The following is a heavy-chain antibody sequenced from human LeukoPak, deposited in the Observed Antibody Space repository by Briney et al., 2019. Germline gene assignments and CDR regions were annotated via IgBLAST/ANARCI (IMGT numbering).Heavy chain of an antibody. CDR2: IYPGDSDT. CDR3: ARQSSGWQYYYYYYYMDV. Sequence: GESLKISCKGSGYSFTSYWIGWVRQMPGKGLEWMGIIYPGDSDTRYSPSFQGQVTISADKSISTAYLQWSSLKASDTAMYYRARQSSGWQYYYYYYYMDVWGKGTTVTVSS. CDR1: GYSFTSYW. D-gene: IGHD6-19*01. V-gene: IGHV5-51*01. J-gene: IGHJ6*03.